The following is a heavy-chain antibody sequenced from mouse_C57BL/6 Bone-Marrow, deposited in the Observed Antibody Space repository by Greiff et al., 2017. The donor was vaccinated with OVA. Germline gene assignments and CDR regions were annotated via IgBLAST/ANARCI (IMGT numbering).Heavy chain of an antibody. CDR1: GYAFSSYW. Sequence: QVQLQQSGAELVKPGASVKISCKASGYAFSSYWMNWVKQRPGKGLEWIGQIYPGDGDTNYNGKFKDKATLTVDKSSSTAYMQLSSLTSEDSAVYYCAIITTVVAPSAMDYWGQGTSVTVSS. CDR2: IYPGDGDT. D-gene: IGHD1-1*01. J-gene: IGHJ4*01. V-gene: IGHV1-80*01. CDR3: AIITTVVAPSAMDY.